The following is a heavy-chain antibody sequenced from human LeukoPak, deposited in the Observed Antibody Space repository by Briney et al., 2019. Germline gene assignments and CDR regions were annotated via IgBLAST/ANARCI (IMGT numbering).Heavy chain of an antibody. D-gene: IGHD3-22*01. CDR3: ASGLRYYYDSSGYYDY. CDR1: GGSISSGDYY. V-gene: IGHV4-30-4*01. CDR2: IYYSGST. J-gene: IGHJ4*02. Sequence: SETLSLTCTVSGGSISSGDYYWSWIRQPPGKGLEWIGYIYYSGSTYYNPSLKSQVTISVDTSKNQFSLKLSSVTAADTAVYYCASGLRYYYDSSGYYDYWGQGTLITVSS.